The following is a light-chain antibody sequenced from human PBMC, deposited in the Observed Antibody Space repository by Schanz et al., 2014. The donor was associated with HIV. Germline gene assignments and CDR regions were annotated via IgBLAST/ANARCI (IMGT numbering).Light chain of an antibody. CDR3: SSSGGSNNFVI. CDR2: EDN. J-gene: IGLJ2*01. CDR1: SSNIQKNY. Sequence: QSVLTQPPSASGTPGQRVTISCSGSSSNIQKNYVYWYQQLAGTAPKLLIYEDNRRPSGVPDRFSGSKSGTSASLAISGLQSEDEADYYCSSSGGSNNFVIFGGGTKLTVL. V-gene: IGLV1-47*01.